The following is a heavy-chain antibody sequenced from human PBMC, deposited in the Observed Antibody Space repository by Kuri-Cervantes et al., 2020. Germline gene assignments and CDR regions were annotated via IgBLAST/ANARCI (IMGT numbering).Heavy chain of an antibody. V-gene: IGHV4-39*07. CDR2: IYYSGST. CDR1: GGSISSSSYY. J-gene: IGHJ5*02. CDR3: ARGNVRYYGSGSYYNLHNWFDP. D-gene: IGHD3-10*01. Sequence: GSLRLSCTVSGGSISSSSYYWGWIRQPPGKGLEWIGSIYYSGSTYYNPSLKSRVTISVDTSKNQFSLKLSSVTAADTAVYYCARGNVRYYGSGSYYNLHNWFDPWGQGTLVTVSS.